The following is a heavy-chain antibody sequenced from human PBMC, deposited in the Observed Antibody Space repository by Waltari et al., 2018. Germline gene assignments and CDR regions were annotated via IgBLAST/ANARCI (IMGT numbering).Heavy chain of an antibody. CDR2: IGPDGRDK. V-gene: IGHV3-7*01. D-gene: IGHD1-1*01. CDR1: GFTISRFW. J-gene: IGHJ4*02. Sequence: EAQLVQSGGGLVQPGGSLTLSCAASGFTISRFWMTWIRQAPGQGLQLVAKIGPDGRDKYYVDSVKGRFTISRDNAENSLLLQMSSLRVEDTALYYCVGWNDPINSWGQGTLVAVSS. CDR3: VGWNDPINS.